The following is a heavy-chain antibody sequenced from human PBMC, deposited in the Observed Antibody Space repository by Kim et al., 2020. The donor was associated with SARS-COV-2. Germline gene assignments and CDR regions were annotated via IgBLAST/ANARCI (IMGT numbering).Heavy chain of an antibody. D-gene: IGHD3-10*02. CDR3: ARARSSRLLFVRTKFDV. Sequence: SETLSLTCAVSGGPLSVTFWSWIRLAPGKGPEWIGEINYSGTTTYNPSFKSRVSISVDTSRNQFSLRLTSVTAADTATYYCARARSSRLLFVRTKFDVWGQGNLVTVSS. J-gene: IGHJ4*02. CDR1: GGPLSVTF. V-gene: IGHV4-34*01. CDR2: INYSGTT.